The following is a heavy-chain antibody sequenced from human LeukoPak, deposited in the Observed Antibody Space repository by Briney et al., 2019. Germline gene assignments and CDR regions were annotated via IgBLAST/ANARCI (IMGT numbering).Heavy chain of an antibody. D-gene: IGHD1-26*01. CDR3: ARYYSGSYSYYFDY. J-gene: IGHJ4*02. CDR1: GGSISSYY. Sequence: PSETLSLTCTVSGGSISSYYWSWIRQPPGKGLEWIGYIYYSGSTNYNPSLKSRVTISVDKSKNQFSLKLSSVTAADTAVYYCARYYSGSYSYYFDYWGQGTLVTVSS. V-gene: IGHV4-59*12. CDR2: IYYSGST.